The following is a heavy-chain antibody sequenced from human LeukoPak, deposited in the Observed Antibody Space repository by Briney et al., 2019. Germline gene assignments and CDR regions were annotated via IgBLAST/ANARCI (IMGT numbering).Heavy chain of an antibody. CDR3: ARGPSSQFRTDY. V-gene: IGHV3-48*01. Sequence: PGGSLRLSCAASGFMFSAYAMNWVRQAPGKGLEWVSYIGRSSSPIYYADSVKGRFTISRDNAKNSLYLQMNGLRAEDTAVYYCARGPSSQFRTDYWGQGTLVTVSS. D-gene: IGHD2-2*01. CDR2: IGRSSSPI. CDR1: GFMFSAYA. J-gene: IGHJ4*02.